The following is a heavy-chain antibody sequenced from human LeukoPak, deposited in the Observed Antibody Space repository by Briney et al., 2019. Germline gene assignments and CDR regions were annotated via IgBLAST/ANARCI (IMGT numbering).Heavy chain of an antibody. CDR3: ARGDYYDSSGNYLDY. V-gene: IGHV1-2*02. J-gene: IGHJ4*02. D-gene: IGHD3-22*01. CDR1: VYTFTASY. CDR2: INPNSGGT. Sequence: ASVKASSKASVYTFTASYMELTTQAPGQGLEWMGWINPNSGGTNYAQKFQGRVTMTRDTSISTAYMELSRLRSDDTAVYYCARGDYYDSSGNYLDYWGQGTLVTVSS.